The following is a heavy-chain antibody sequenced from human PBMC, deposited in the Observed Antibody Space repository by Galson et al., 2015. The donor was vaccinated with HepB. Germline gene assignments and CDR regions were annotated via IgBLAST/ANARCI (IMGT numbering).Heavy chain of an antibody. D-gene: IGHD2-15*01. CDR3: ARDGGVNQRNNWFDP. CDR2: ISSTSKTI. J-gene: IGHJ5*02. Sequence: SLRLSCAASGFTLSSYSMNWVRQAPGKGLEWVSYISSTSKTIYYADSVKGRFSISRDNDKNSLYLQMNSLTAEDTAVYYCARDGGVNQRNNWFDPWGQGTLVTVSS. V-gene: IGHV3-48*01. CDR1: GFTLSSYS.